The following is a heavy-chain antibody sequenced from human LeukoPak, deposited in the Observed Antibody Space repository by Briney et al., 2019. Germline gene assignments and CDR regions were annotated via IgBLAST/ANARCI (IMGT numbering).Heavy chain of an antibody. D-gene: IGHD3-22*01. J-gene: IGHJ4*02. CDR1: GGSISNYY. V-gene: IGHV4-4*07. Sequence: PSETLSLTCTVSGGSISNYYWTWIRQPAGRGLEWIGRIYTSGSTNYNPSLKSRVTMPVDTSKNQFSLKLGSVTAADTAMYYCARDSRGYFYVPDYWGQGILVTVSS. CDR2: IYTSGST. CDR3: ARDSRGYFYVPDY.